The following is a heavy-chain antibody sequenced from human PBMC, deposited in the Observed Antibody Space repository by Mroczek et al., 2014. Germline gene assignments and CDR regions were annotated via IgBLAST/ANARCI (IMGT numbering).Heavy chain of an antibody. V-gene: IGHV4-30-4*01. CDR1: GDSIISSDYY. Sequence: QVQLQESGPRLVKPSQTLSLICSVSGDSIISSDYYWNWIRQSPGKGLEWIGYIYYRGKNYYNPSLKSRITMSLDTSKNKFSLNLTSVTTSDTAVYFCARGNYGSGSVDNWGQGFLVTVSS. D-gene: IGHD3-22*01. CDR2: IYYRGKN. CDR3: ARGNYGSGSVDN. J-gene: IGHJ4*02.